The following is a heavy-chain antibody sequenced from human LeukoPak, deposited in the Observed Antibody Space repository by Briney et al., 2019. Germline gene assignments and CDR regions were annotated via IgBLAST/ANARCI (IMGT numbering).Heavy chain of an antibody. CDR3: VKDSYSSRTGWFDP. J-gene: IGHJ5*02. D-gene: IGHD4-11*01. V-gene: IGHV3-9*01. CDR2: IYWSSGSI. CDR1: GFTFDEYV. Sequence: GRSLRLSCAASGFTFDEYVLHWVRQAAGKGLEGVSGIYWSSGSIGYAGSMKGRFATSRDNSNISLYQHMSRLRAENTTLYYCVKDSYSSRTGWFDPWGQGTLVIVSS.